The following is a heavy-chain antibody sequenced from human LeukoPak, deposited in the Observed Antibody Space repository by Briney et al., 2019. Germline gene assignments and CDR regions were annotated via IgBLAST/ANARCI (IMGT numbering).Heavy chain of an antibody. Sequence: GASVKVSCKASGYTFTGYYMHWVRQAPGQGLEWMGWINPNSGGTNYAQKFQGRVTMTRDTSISTAYMELSRLTSDDTAVYYCARDIPFCDGSCYSSNWFDPWGQGTLVTVSS. V-gene: IGHV1-2*02. CDR2: INPNSGGT. CDR3: ARDIPFCDGSCYSSNWFDP. D-gene: IGHD2-15*01. J-gene: IGHJ5*02. CDR1: GYTFTGYY.